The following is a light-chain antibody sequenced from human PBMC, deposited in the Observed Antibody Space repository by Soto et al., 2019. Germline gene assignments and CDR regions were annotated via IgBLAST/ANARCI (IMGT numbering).Light chain of an antibody. CDR2: DAA. CDR1: QSISNT. CDR3: QHYYTRAHT. J-gene: IGKJ1*01. V-gene: IGKV3-15*01. Sequence: EVVMTQSPATLSVSPGEGATLSCRASQSISNTLAWYQLKPGQSPRLLIYDAATTATGIPARFSGSGSGTEFPLIISSLQYEDFAVYYCQHYYTRAHTFGQGTKVEIK.